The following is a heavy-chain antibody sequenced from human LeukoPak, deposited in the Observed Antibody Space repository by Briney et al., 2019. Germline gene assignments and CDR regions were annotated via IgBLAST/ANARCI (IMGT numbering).Heavy chain of an antibody. V-gene: IGHV1-2*02. CDR1: GYTFTGYY. Sequence: ASVKDSCKASGYTFTGYYMHWVRQAPGQGLEWMGWINPNSGGTNYAQKFQGRVTMTRDTSISTAYMELSRLRSDDTAVYYCARDDRATHFRLLDYWGQGTLVTVSS. CDR3: ARDDRATHFRLLDY. J-gene: IGHJ4*02. D-gene: IGHD1-26*01. CDR2: INPNSGGT.